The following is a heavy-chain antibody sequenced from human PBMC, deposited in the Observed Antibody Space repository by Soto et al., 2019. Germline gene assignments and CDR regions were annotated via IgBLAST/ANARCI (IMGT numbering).Heavy chain of an antibody. V-gene: IGHV3-72*01. CDR2: SRDKVHSHTT. CDR1: GFTFSDHY. Sequence: EVQLAESGGGLVQPGGSLRLSCAASGFTFSDHYMDWVRQAPGKGLEWVGRSRDKVHSHTTEYAASVKGRFTISRGDSGNSLYLQMNSLKTEDTPVYYCARGVVSTGSFDYWGQGTLVTVSS. J-gene: IGHJ4*02. CDR3: ARGVVSTGSFDY. D-gene: IGHD5-12*01.